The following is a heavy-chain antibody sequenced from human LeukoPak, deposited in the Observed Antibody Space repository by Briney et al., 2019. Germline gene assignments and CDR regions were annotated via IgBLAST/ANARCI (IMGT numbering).Heavy chain of an antibody. CDR1: GYTLTELS. D-gene: IGHD6-19*01. Sequence: ASVNVSCKVSGYTLTELSMHWVRQAPGKGLEWMGGFDPEDGETIYAQKFQGRVTMTEDTSTDTAYMELSSLRSEDTAVYYCATSIAVAGFSFDYWGQGTLVTVSS. CDR3: ATSIAVAGFSFDY. V-gene: IGHV1-24*01. J-gene: IGHJ4*02. CDR2: FDPEDGET.